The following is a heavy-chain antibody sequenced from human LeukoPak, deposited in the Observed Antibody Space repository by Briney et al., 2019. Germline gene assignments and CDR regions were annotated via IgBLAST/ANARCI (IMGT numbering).Heavy chain of an antibody. CDR1: NDSISSGDYY. V-gene: IGHV4-30-4*01. CDR2: IFHRGGT. Sequence: PSETLSLTCTVSNDSISSGDYYWNWIRQPPGKGLEWIGYIFHRGGTSYNPSLKSRILFSVDTSQNQFSLKLNSVTAADTAVYYCAGHRLKDYYYDSSTLPPYWGQGTLVTVSS. CDR3: AGHRLKDYYYDSSTLPPY. J-gene: IGHJ4*02. D-gene: IGHD3-22*01.